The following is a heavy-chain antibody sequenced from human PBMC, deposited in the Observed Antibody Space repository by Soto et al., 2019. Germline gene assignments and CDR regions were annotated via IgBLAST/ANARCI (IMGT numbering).Heavy chain of an antibody. CDR2: MSHSGGT. CDR1: GGFVSSGSFY. Sequence: QVQLQQWGAGLLKPSETLSLTCAVYGGFVSSGSFYWSWIRQPPGKGLEWIGEMSHSGGTHFNPSLTSRVTIWVETSKNEFSLGMSSVSAADTAVYCCARVERGTVTTVVDAFDIWGPGTMVTVSS. D-gene: IGHD1-1*01. J-gene: IGHJ3*02. V-gene: IGHV4-34*01. CDR3: ARVERGTVTTVVDAFDI.